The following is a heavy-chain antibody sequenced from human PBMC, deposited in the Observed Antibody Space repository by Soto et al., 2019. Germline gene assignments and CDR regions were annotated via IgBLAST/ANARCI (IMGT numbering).Heavy chain of an antibody. V-gene: IGHV3-48*02. CDR2: INRSGSTI. J-gene: IGHJ6*02. CDR3: ARDVPAISAAAGYGLDV. CDR1: GFTISSYS. Sequence: GGSLRLSCAASGFTISSYSMNWVRQAPGKGLEWVSYINRSGSTIYYADSVKGRFTISRDNAKNSLYLQLNSLRDEDTAVYYCARDVPAISAAAGYGLDVWGQGTTVTVSS. D-gene: IGHD6-13*01.